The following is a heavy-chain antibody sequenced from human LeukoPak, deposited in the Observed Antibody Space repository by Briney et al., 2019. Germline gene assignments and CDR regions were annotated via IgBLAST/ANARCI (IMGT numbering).Heavy chain of an antibody. CDR3: AKDLMRDRWFGES. J-gene: IGHJ5*02. D-gene: IGHD3-10*01. V-gene: IGHV3-21*06. Sequence: PGGSLRLSCAASGFTFSSYSMIWVRQAPGKGLEWVSSISSSSSYIYYADSVKGRFTISRDTSRNTLYLQMNSLRLDDTAIYYCAKDLMRDRWFGESWGQGTPVTVSS. CDR2: ISSSSSYI. CDR1: GFTFSSYS.